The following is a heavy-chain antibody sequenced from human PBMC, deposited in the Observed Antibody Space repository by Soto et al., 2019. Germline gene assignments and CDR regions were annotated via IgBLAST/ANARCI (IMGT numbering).Heavy chain of an antibody. CDR3: ARELWPQLARTRDYYGMDV. D-gene: IGHD6-13*01. CDR2: KSSDGSNK. Sequence: QVQLVESGGGVVQPGRSLRLSCAASGFTFSNYAIHWVRQAPGKGLDWVSVKSSDGSNKYYADSVKGRFTISRDNSKNTLYLQMNSLRAEDTAVYYCARELWPQLARTRDYYGMDVWGQGTTVTVS. J-gene: IGHJ6*02. CDR1: GFTFSNYA. V-gene: IGHV3-30*01.